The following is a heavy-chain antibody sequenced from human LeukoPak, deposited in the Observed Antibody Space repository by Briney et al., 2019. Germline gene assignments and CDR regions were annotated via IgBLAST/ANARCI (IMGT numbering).Heavy chain of an antibody. CDR1: GFSLRNYA. CDR2: ISYDGGRK. V-gene: IGHV3-30-3*01. Sequence: PGGSLRLSCAASGFSLRNYALYWVRQAPGKGLEWVAAISYDGGRKYYAESLKGRFTISRDNSENTVYLQMNTLSAEDTAVYYCARALYGATSFYYMDVWGKGTTVTVSS. J-gene: IGHJ6*03. D-gene: IGHD4-17*01. CDR3: ARALYGATSFYYMDV.